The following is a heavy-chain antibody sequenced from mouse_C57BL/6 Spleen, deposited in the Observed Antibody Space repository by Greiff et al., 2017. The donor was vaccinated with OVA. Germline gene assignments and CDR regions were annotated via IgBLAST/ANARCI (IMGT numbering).Heavy chain of an antibody. D-gene: IGHD2-1*01. V-gene: IGHV1-64*01. CDR3: ARSIRLLSLYAMDY. CDR2: IHPNSGST. Sequence: QVHVTQPGAELVKPGASVKLSCKASGYTFTSYWMHWVKQRPGQGLEWIGMIHPNSGSTNYNEKFKSKATLTVDKSSRTAYMQLSSLTSEDSAVYYCARSIRLLSLYAMDYWGQGTSVTVSS. CDR1: GYTFTSYW. J-gene: IGHJ4*01.